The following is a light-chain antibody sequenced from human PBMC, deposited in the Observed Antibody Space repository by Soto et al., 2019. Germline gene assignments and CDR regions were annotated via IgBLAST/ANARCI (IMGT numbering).Light chain of an antibody. CDR2: WVS. Sequence: DVVMTLSPLSLPVTLGQPASISCRSSQGLVYEDGNTYLNWFQQRPGQSPRRLIYWVSNRDSWVPDRFSGSGSGSDFTLKLSSVEAEDVGLYYFLQGTHWPWTFGQGTKVEIK. V-gene: IGKV2-30*01. J-gene: IGKJ1*01. CDR1: QGLVYEDGNTY. CDR3: LQGTHWPWT.